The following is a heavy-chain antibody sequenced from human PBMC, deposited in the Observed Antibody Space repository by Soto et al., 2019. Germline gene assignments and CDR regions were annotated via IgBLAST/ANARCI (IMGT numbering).Heavy chain of an antibody. CDR3: ARGGCSSTSCPTDY. J-gene: IGHJ4*02. V-gene: IGHV3-11*06. Sequence: VQLVESGGGLVKPGGSLRLSCAASGFTFSDYYMSWIRQAPGTGLEWVSYIHSSSSYKNYADSVKGRFTIYRDNAKNSLDLQMNSLRAEDTAVYYGARGGCSSTSCPTDYWGQGTLVTVSS. CDR2: IHSSSSYK. D-gene: IGHD2-2*01. CDR1: GFTFSDYY.